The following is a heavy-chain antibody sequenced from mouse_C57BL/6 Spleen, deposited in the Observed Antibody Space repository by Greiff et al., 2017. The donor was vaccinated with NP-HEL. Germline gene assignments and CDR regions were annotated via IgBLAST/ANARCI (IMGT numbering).Heavy chain of an antibody. J-gene: IGHJ2*01. V-gene: IGHV3-6*01. CDR2: ISYDGSN. CDR1: GYSITSGYY. D-gene: IGHD2-3*01. Sequence: DVQLQESGPGLVKPSQSLSLTCSVTGYSITSGYYWNWIRQFPGNKLEWMGYISYDGSNNYNPSLKNRISITRDTSKNQFFLKLNSVTTEDTATYYCARAGDGYYGFDYWGQGTTLTVSS. CDR3: ARAGDGYYGFDY.